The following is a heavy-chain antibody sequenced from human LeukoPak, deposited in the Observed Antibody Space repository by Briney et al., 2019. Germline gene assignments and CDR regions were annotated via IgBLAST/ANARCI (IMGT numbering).Heavy chain of an antibody. CDR3: ARCGSPQWLSAENWFEP. V-gene: IGHV3-33*01. J-gene: IGHJ5*02. CDR2: ICYDGSSK. D-gene: IGHD3-22*01. CDR1: GFTFSSYG. Sequence: GGALRLSCAASGFTFSSYGMHWVRRAPGKGLEWVSLICYDGSSKYYADSVKGRFTISRYKSKNTLYLQMNSLSAEAMAVYYCARCGSPQWLSAENWFEPWGEGTLVTLSP.